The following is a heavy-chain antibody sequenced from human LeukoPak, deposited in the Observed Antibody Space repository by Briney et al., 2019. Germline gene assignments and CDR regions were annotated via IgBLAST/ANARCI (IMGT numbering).Heavy chain of an antibody. Sequence: GASVKVSCKASGGTFSSYAISWVRQAPGQGLEWMGGIIPIFGTANYAQKFQGRVTITTDESTSTAYMELSSLRSEDTAVYYCARGNYDFWSGYNFDYWGQGTLVTVSS. CDR1: GGTFSSYA. D-gene: IGHD3-3*01. CDR3: ARGNYDFWSGYNFDY. J-gene: IGHJ4*02. V-gene: IGHV1-69*05. CDR2: IIPIFGTA.